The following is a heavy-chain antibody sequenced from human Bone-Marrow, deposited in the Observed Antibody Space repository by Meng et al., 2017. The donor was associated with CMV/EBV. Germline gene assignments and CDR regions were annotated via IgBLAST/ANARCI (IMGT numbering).Heavy chain of an antibody. Sequence: GESLKISCAASGFTFSSYAMHWVRQAPGKGLEWVAVISYDGSNKYYADSVKGRFTISRDNAKNSLFLQMNSLRDEDTAVYYCARGGLASSWYRHYTAMDVWGQGTTVTVSS. CDR3: ARGGLASSWYRHYTAMDV. J-gene: IGHJ6*02. V-gene: IGHV3-30*04. D-gene: IGHD6-13*01. CDR2: ISYDGSNK. CDR1: GFTFSSYA.